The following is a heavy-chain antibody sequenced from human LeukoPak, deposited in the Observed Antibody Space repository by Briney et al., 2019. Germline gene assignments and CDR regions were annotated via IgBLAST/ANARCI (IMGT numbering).Heavy chain of an antibody. Sequence: GGSLRLSCAASGFTFDDYAMHWVRQAPGKGLEGVSGISWNSGSIVYADSVKGRFTISRDNAKDSLYLQMNSLRAEDTALYYCAKGSRGLLTPAYFDYWGQGTLVTVSS. J-gene: IGHJ4*02. CDR3: AKGSRGLLTPAYFDY. D-gene: IGHD1-26*01. CDR1: GFTFDDYA. V-gene: IGHV3-9*01. CDR2: ISWNSGSI.